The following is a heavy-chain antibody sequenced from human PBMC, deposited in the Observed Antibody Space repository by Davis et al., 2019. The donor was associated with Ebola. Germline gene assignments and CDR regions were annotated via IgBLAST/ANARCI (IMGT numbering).Heavy chain of an antibody. V-gene: IGHV6-1*01. CDR3: ARGWLRTGLDI. J-gene: IGHJ3*02. CDR2: TYYYTSQWFH. Sequence: PSETLSLTCAISGDSVSINSAGWNWIRQSPSRGLEWLGRTYYYTSQWFHHYAASVKSRTTINADTSKNQLSLQLNSVTPEDTAVYYCARGWLRTGLDIWGQGTMVIVSS. CDR1: GDSVSINSAG. D-gene: IGHD5-24*01.